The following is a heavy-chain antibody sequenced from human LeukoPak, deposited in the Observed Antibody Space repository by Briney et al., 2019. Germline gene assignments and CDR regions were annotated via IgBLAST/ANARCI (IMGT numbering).Heavy chain of an antibody. Sequence: WVANIKQDGGEKYYVDSVKGRFTISRDNAKNSLYLQMNSLRAEDTAVYYCARDRGFGQADVWGKGTTVTVSS. D-gene: IGHD3-10*01. V-gene: IGHV3-7*01. CDR3: ARDRGFGQADV. J-gene: IGHJ6*04. CDR2: IKQDGGEK.